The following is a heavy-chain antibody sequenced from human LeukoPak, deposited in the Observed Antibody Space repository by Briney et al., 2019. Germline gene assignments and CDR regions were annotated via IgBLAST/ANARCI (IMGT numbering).Heavy chain of an antibody. CDR1: GGSISSSY. CDR2: MYISGNT. D-gene: IGHD6-19*01. J-gene: IGHJ4*02. Sequence: SETLSPTCTVSGGSISSSYWSWIRQPAGKGLEWIGRMYISGNTNYNPSLENRVTMSLDMAKNQFSLKLSSVTAADTAVYYCARLSSSSAWIPFDYWGQGTLVTVSS. V-gene: IGHV4-4*07. CDR3: ARLSSSSAWIPFDY.